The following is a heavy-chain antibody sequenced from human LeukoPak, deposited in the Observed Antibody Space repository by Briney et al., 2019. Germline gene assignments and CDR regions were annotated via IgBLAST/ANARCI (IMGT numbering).Heavy chain of an antibody. CDR1: GYTFTSYG. V-gene: IGHV1-46*01. J-gene: IGHJ6*02. D-gene: IGHD2/OR15-2a*01. CDR2: INPSGDST. CDR3: AREKRSQNYYGMDV. Sequence: VASVKVSCKASGYTFTSYGISWVRQAPGQGLEWMGIINPSGDSTSYAQKFQGRVTMTRDTSTSTVYMELSSLRSEDTAVYYCAREKRSQNYYGMDVWGQGTTVTVSS.